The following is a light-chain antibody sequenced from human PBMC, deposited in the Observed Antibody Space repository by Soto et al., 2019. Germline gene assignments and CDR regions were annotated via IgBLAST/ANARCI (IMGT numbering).Light chain of an antibody. CDR2: AAS. V-gene: IGKV1-39*01. Sequence: DIQMTQSPSSLSSSVGDRFTITCRASQSISSYLNWYQQKPGKAPKLLIYAASSLQSGVPSRFSGSGSGTDFTLTISSLQPEDFATYYCQQSYGTPITFGQGTRLEI. CDR1: QSISSY. J-gene: IGKJ5*01. CDR3: QQSYGTPIT.